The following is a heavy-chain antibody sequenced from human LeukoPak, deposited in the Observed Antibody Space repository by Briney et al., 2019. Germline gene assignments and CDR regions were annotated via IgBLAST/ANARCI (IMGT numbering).Heavy chain of an antibody. V-gene: IGHV1-18*01. D-gene: IGHD3-22*01. CDR1: GYTFTSYG. J-gene: IGHJ4*02. CDR2: ITAFNGNT. Sequence: WASVKVSCKFSGYTFTSYGINWVRQAPGQGLEWMGWITAFNGNTNYAQKFQGRVTMTTDTSTNTAYMELRSLRSDDTAVYYCARDSYDSSGSYFFLKLLDYWGQGTLVTVSS. CDR3: ARDSYDSSGSYFFLKLLDY.